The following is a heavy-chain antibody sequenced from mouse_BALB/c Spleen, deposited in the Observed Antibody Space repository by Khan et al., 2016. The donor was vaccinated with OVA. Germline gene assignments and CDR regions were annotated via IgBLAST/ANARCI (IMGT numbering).Heavy chain of an antibody. J-gene: IGHJ3*01. CDR1: GFTFSDYG. CDR3: ARGGKGGFAD. Sequence: EVELVESGGGLVQPGGSRTLSCAASGFTFSDYGMAWVRQAPGKGPEWVTFVSSLAYNFYYADTVTGRFTMSRENAKNTLYLEMSSLRSEDTAMYDCARGGKGGFADWGQGTLVTVSA. V-gene: IGHV5-15*02. CDR2: VSSLAYNF.